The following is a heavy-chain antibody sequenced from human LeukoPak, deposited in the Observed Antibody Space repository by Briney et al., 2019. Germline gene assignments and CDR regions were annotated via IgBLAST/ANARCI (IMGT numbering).Heavy chain of an antibody. CDR2: IYHSGST. J-gene: IGHJ4*02. Sequence: PSETLSLTCTVSGGSISSGGYYWSWIRQPPGKGLEWIGYIYHSGSTYYNPSLKSRVTISVDRSKNQFSLKLSSVTAADTAVYYCARADTMVRGATFDYWGQGTLATVSS. D-gene: IGHD3-10*01. CDR1: GGSISSGGYY. CDR3: ARADTMVRGATFDY. V-gene: IGHV4-30-2*01.